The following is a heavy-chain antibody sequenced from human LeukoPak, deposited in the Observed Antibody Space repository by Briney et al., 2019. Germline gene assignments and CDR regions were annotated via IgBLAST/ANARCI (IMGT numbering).Heavy chain of an antibody. J-gene: IGHJ4*02. V-gene: IGHV3-48*04. CDR3: AWSSSWYERHFDY. D-gene: IGHD6-13*01. CDR2: ISSSSSTI. CDR1: GFTFSSYS. Sequence: PGGSLRLSCAASGFTFSSYSMNWVRQAPGKGLEWVSYISSSSSTIYYADSVKGRFTISRDNAKNSLYLQMNSLRAEDTAVYYCAWSSSWYERHFDYWGQGALVTVSS.